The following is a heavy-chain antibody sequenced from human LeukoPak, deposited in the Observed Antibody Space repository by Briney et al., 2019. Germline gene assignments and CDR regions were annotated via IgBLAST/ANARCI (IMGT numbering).Heavy chain of an antibody. J-gene: IGHJ5*02. D-gene: IGHD2-2*01. CDR2: IYYSGST. Sequence: SETLSLTCTVSGGSISSYYWSWIRQPPGKGLEWLGYIYYSGSTNYNPSLKSRVTISVDTSKNQFSLKLSSVTAADTAVYYCAREGSYCSSTSCYGEWFDPWGQGTLVTVSS. CDR1: GGSISSYY. V-gene: IGHV4-59*01. CDR3: AREGSYCSSTSCYGEWFDP.